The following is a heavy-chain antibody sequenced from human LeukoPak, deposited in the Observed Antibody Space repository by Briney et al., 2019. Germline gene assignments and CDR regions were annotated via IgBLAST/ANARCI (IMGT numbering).Heavy chain of an antibody. Sequence: PSETLSLTCTVSGGSFEHYFWGWIRQPPGRGLEWIGYVYYGGSTDYSPSLKSRLTISADTSKNQFSLKLSSVTAADTAVYYCASHRRSHGSEYWGQGTLVTVSS. J-gene: IGHJ4*02. D-gene: IGHD3-10*01. CDR2: VYYGGST. CDR1: GGSFEHYF. CDR3: ASHRRSHGSEY. V-gene: IGHV4-59*01.